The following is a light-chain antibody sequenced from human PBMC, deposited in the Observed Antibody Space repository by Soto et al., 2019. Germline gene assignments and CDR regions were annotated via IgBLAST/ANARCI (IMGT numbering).Light chain of an antibody. V-gene: IGKV1-5*03. CDR1: QSISSW. J-gene: IGKJ4*01. Sequence: DIQMTQSPSTLSASVGDRVTLTCRASQSISSWLAWYQQKPGKAPKLLIYSASNLDSGVPSRFSGSGSGTEFTLTISSLQPDDFATYYCQQYKGFPLTFGGGTKVEI. CDR3: QQYKGFPLT. CDR2: SAS.